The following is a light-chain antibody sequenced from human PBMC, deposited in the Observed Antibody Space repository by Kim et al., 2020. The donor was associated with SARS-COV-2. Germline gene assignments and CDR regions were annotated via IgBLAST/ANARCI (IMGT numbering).Light chain of an antibody. Sequence: GGRAPTPCRASHRGSSSYYAWYQQQTGHQPRLLIYGASTSTTGSLDRFSGSRCGTDFSLTISRLEPQEFAEYYCLQYSSSPPFTFGRGTKVDIK. V-gene: IGKV3-20*01. CDR1: HRGSSSY. J-gene: IGKJ4*01. CDR2: GAS. CDR3: LQYSSSPPFT.